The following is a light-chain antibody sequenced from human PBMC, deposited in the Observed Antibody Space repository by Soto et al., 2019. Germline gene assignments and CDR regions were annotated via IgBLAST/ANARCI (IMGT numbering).Light chain of an antibody. V-gene: IGLV2-14*01. CDR3: ASYTPSSTYV. CDR2: DVS. CDR1: SSDVGGYSY. Sequence: QSALTQPASVSGSPGQSIAISCTGTSSDVGGYSYVSWYQQQPGQAPKLVISDVSNRPSGVSDRFSGSKSGNTASLAISGLQTEDEADYYCASYTPSSTYVFGTGTKLTVL. J-gene: IGLJ1*01.